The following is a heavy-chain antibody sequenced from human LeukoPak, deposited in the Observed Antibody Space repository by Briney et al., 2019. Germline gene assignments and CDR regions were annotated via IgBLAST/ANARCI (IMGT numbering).Heavy chain of an antibody. D-gene: IGHD6-6*01. CDR2: IYYSGST. Sequence: SETLSLTCTVSGGSISSYYWSWIRQPPGKGLEWIGYIYYSGSTNYNPSLKSRVTISVDTSKNQFSLKLSSVTAADTAVYYCARTFGSSSSEDAFDIWGQGTMVTVSS. CDR1: GGSISSYY. J-gene: IGHJ3*02. CDR3: ARTFGSSSSEDAFDI. V-gene: IGHV4-59*01.